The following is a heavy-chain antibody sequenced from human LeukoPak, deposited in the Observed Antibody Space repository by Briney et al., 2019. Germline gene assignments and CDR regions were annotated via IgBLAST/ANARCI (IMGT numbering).Heavy chain of an antibody. CDR2: VIPIFGTA. CDR1: RGTFSSYA. D-gene: IGHD1-26*01. CDR3: ASSGSGSYRAFDY. J-gene: IGHJ4*02. Sequence: SVKVSCKASRGTFSSYAISWVRQAPAQGLEWMGGVIPIFGTANYAQKFQGRVTITAEESTSTAYMELSSLRSEDTAVYYCASSGSGSYRAFDYWGQGTLVTVSS. V-gene: IGHV1-69*13.